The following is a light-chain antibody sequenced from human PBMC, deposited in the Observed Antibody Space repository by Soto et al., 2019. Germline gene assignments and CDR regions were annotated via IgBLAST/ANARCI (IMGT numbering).Light chain of an antibody. J-gene: IGLJ1*01. CDR2: DVS. Sequence: ALTQPASVSGSPGQSIIISCTGTSSDVGVYNYVSWYQQHPGKVPKLMISDVSNRPSGVSDRFSGSKSGNTASLTISGLQAEDEADYYCSSYTSSSTYVFGTGTKVTVL. V-gene: IGLV2-14*03. CDR3: SSYTSSSTYV. CDR1: SSDVGVYNY.